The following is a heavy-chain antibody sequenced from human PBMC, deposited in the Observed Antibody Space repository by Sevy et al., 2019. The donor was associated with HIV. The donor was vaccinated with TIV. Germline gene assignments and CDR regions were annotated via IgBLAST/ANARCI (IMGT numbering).Heavy chain of an antibody. J-gene: IGHJ6*02. CDR1: GGSISSYY. CDR3: ARESYDILPGSRGMDV. V-gene: IGHV4-59*01. D-gene: IGHD3-9*01. Sequence: SETLSLTCTVSGGSISSYYWSWIRQPPGKRLEWIGYIYYSGSTNYNPSLKSRVTISVDTSKNQFSLKLRSVTAADTAVYYCARESYDILPGSRGMDVWGQGTTVTLSS. CDR2: IYYSGST.